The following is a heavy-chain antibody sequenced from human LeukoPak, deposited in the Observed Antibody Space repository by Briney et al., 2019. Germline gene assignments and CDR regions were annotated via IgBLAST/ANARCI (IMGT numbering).Heavy chain of an antibody. CDR2: INTNTGNA. J-gene: IGHJ3*02. D-gene: IGHD4-23*01. CDR3: ARGLGNSMYAFDI. V-gene: IGHV7-4-1*02. CDR1: GYTFTSYA. Sequence: SVKVSCKASGYTFTSYAMNWVRQAPGQGLEWMGWINTNTGNATYAQGFTGRFVFSLDTSISTAYLQISSLKAEDTAVYYCARGLGNSMYAFDIWGQGTMVTVSS.